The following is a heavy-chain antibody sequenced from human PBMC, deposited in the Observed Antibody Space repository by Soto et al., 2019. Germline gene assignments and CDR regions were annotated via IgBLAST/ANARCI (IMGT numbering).Heavy chain of an antibody. CDR2: ISAYNGNT. J-gene: IGHJ4*02. CDR1: GYTFTSYY. CDR3: ARDLQRVGY. V-gene: IGHV1-18*01. D-gene: IGHD6-25*01. Sequence: QVQLVQSGAEVKKPGASVKVSCKASGYTFTSYYISWVRQAPGQGLEGMGWISAYNGNTNYAQKLQGRVTMTTHTSTSTAYMALRSLSSDETDVYYCARDLQRVGYWGQGTLVTVSS.